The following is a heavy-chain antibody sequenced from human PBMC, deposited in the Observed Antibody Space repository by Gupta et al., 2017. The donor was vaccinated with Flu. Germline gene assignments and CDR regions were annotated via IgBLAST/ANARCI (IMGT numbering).Heavy chain of an antibody. CDR1: GFSFSSYG. CDR3: AREPKDCGGDCFHFDY. V-gene: IGHV3-33*01. J-gene: IGHJ4*02. Sequence: QVQLVESGGDVVQPGRSLRLSCAASGFSFSSYGIHWVRQAPGKGLEWVAVIWSDGITKYYADSVKGRFTISRDNSKSTLYLQMNGLRAEDTAMYYCAREPKDCGGDCFHFDYWGQGTLVTVSS. CDR2: IWSDGITK. D-gene: IGHD2-21*02.